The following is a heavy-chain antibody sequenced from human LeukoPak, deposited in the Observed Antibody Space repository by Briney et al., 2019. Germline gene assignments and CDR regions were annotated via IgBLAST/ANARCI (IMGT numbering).Heavy chain of an antibody. D-gene: IGHD3-22*01. Sequence: SQTLSLTCTVSGGSISSGSYYWSWIRQPAGKGLEWIGRIYTSGSTNYNPSLKSRVTISVDTSKNQFSLKLSSVTAADTAVYYCARDRDYYDSSGYYLEGGHNWFDPWGQGTLVTVSS. CDR2: IYTSGST. V-gene: IGHV4-61*02. CDR3: ARDRDYYDSSGYYLEGGHNWFDP. CDR1: GGSISSGSYY. J-gene: IGHJ5*02.